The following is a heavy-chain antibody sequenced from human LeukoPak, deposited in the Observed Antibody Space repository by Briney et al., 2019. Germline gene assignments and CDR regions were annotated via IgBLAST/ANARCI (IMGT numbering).Heavy chain of an antibody. D-gene: IGHD6-13*01. J-gene: IGHJ4*02. V-gene: IGHV1-2*02. CDR2: INPNSGGT. CDR1: GYTFTGYY. CDR3: ARLAAPGRRDY. Sequence: ASGKVSCKASGYTFTGYYMHWVRQAPGHGLEWRGWINPNSGGTKYAQKFQGRITMTRAPSISTAYMELSRLRSDDTAAYYCARLAAPGRRDYWGQGTLVTVSS.